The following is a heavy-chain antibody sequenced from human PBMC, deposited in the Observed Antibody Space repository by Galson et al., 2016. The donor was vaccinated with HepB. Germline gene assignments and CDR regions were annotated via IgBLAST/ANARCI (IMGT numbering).Heavy chain of an antibody. V-gene: IGHV4-59*01. CDR1: GGSINNYY. J-gene: IGHJ4*02. Sequence: ETLSLTCTVAGGSINNYYWHWIRQPPGKGLEWVGFVGYNGDTRYNPSLRGRITISLDTPENQFSLKLNSLTSADTAVYYCSREWSSFEFWGQGILVTVSS. CDR2: VGYNGDT. CDR3: SREWSSFEF. D-gene: IGHD2-15*01.